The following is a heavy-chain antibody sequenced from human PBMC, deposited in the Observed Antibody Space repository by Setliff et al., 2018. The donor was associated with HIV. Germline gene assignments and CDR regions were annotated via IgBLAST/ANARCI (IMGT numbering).Heavy chain of an antibody. V-gene: IGHV4-39*07. J-gene: IGHJ4*02. D-gene: IGHD1-26*01. CDR3: AREVRWELPQGFDH. Sequence: SETLSLTCTVSGGSISSNSYYWGWIRQPPGKGLEWIGSIAYTGSGYYNSSLKSRVTISVDTSRNECSLKLTSVTAADTAVYYCAREVRWELPQGFDHWGQGSQVTVSS. CDR2: IAYTGSG. CDR1: GGSISSNSYY.